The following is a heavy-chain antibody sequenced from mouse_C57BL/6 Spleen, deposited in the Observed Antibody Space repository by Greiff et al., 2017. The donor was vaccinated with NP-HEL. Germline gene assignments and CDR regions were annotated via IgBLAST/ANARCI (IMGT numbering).Heavy chain of an antibody. CDR1: GYTFTNYW. Sequence: VQPQQSGAELVRPGTSVKMSCKASGYTFTNYWIGWAKQRPGHGLEWIGDIYPGGGYTNYNEKFKGKATLTADKSSSTAYMQFSSLTSEDSAIYYCARGAANYFDYWGQGTTLTVSS. V-gene: IGHV1-63*01. J-gene: IGHJ2*01. CDR2: IYPGGGYT. CDR3: ARGAANYFDY.